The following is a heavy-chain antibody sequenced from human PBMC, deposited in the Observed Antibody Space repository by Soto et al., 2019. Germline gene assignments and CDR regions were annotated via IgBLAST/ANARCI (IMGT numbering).Heavy chain of an antibody. J-gene: IGHJ6*02. Sequence: QVQLVQSGAEVKKPGASVKVSCKSSGYTFSMSGISWVRQAPGQGLEWMGWISGYNGNTNYEQKFQDRVTMTTDTTTNTAYMESSSLRSDATAVYYCAREGPRPYYYYGMDVWGQGTTVTVSS. CDR1: GYTFSMSG. V-gene: IGHV1-18*01. CDR2: ISGYNGNT. CDR3: AREGPRPYYYYGMDV.